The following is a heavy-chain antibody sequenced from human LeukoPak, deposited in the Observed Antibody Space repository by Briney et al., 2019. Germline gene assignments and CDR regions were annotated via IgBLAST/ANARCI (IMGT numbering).Heavy chain of an antibody. J-gene: IGHJ4*02. D-gene: IGHD3-22*01. V-gene: IGHV1-46*03. CDR3: ARDRGYDDYDSSGYYPKDYFDY. Sequence: ASVKVSCKASGYTFTSYYMHWVRQAPGQGLEGMGLINPSGGSTSYAQKFQGRVTMTRDTSTSTVYMELSSLRSEDTAVYYCARDRGYDDYDSSGYYPKDYFDYWGQGTLVTVSS. CDR1: GYTFTSYY. CDR2: INPSGGST.